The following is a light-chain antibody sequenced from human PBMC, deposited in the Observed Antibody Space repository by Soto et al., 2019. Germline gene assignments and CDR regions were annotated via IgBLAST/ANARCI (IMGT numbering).Light chain of an antibody. CDR1: NSNIGKNY. V-gene: IGLV1-51*01. CDR3: ATWDNTLSAEV. CDR2: GNN. J-gene: IGLJ3*02. Sequence: QSLLTQPRSVCAARGQKVPIACFGSNSNIGKNYVSWYQQLPVTAPKLLIYGNNNRHSGITDRISGSKSGTSATLGITTLQPGDEADYYCATWDNTLSAEVFGGGTKVTVL.